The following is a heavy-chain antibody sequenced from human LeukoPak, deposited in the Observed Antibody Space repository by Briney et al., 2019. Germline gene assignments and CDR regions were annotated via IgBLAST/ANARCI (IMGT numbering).Heavy chain of an antibody. Sequence: ASVTVSCKASGYTFTSYGISWVRQAPGQGLEWMGWISAYNGNTNYAQKLQGRVIMTTDTSTSTAYMELRSLRSDDTAVYYCARIPGRLRADYYYYYMDVWGKGTTVTVSS. V-gene: IGHV1-18*01. CDR2: ISAYNGNT. CDR3: ARIPGRLRADYYYYYMDV. J-gene: IGHJ6*03. D-gene: IGHD5-12*01. CDR1: GYTFTSYG.